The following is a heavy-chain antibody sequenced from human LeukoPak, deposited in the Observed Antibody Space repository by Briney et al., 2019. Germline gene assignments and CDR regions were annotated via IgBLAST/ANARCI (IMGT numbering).Heavy chain of an antibody. CDR1: GYTFRDYY. CDR2: INPNSGGT. Sequence: SVKASCTPSGYTFRDYYMHRGPQAPGHELEWMGWINPNSGGTNYAQKFQGRVTMTRDMSISTAYMEVSRLSADDTPVYYSARATIADSSTYYIDYWGLGTLVTVSS. CDR3: ARATIADSSTYYIDY. V-gene: IGHV1-2*02. J-gene: IGHJ4*02. D-gene: IGHD3-22*01.